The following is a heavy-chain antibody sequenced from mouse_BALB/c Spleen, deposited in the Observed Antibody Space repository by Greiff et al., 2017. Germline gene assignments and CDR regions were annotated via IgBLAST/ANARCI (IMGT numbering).Heavy chain of an antibody. CDR2: IYPGGGYT. CDR3: AREGGGRDYFDY. J-gene: IGHJ2*01. V-gene: IGHV1-63*02. CDR1: GYTFTNYW. Sequence: QVQLQQSGAELVRPGTSVKISCKASGYTFTNYWLGWVKQRPGHGLEWIGDIYPGGGYTNYNEKFKGKATLTADTSSNTAYMQLSSLTSEDSAVYYCAREGGGRDYFDYWGQGTTLTVSS. D-gene: IGHD3-3*01.